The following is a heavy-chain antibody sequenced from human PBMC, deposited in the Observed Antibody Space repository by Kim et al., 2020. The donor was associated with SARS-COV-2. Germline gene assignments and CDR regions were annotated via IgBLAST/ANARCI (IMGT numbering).Heavy chain of an antibody. CDR1: GFTFSSYL. Sequence: GGSLRLSCAASGFTFSSYLMSWVRQAPGKGLDWVGNIREDGSRTFYVDSVKGRFTFSRDNAKNTLFLQMNSLRAEDTAVYYCVRDERRPGHSPNDRFDYWGQGTLVTVSS. V-gene: IGHV3-7*01. CDR2: IREDGSRT. CDR3: VRDERRPGHSPNDRFDY. D-gene: IGHD2-8*01. J-gene: IGHJ4*02.